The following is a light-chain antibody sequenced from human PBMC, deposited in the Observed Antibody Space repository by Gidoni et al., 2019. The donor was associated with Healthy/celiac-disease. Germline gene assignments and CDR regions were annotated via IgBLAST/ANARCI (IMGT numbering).Light chain of an antibody. V-gene: IGKV1-39*01. CDR2: AAS. J-gene: IGKJ3*01. Sequence: DIQMTQSPSSLSPSVGDRVTITCRASQCISSYLNWYTQKPGKAPTLLIYAASILQSVVPSRFSGSGSGTYFTLTISSLQPEDFATYYCQHSYSTPFTFGPGTKVDIK. CDR3: QHSYSTPFT. CDR1: QCISSY.